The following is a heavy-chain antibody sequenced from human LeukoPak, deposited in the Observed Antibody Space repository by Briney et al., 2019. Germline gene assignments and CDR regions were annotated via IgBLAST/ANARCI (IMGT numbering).Heavy chain of an antibody. D-gene: IGHD3-10*01. CDR2: IKQGGGEK. CDR3: ARDGGVWLGEFSYFDY. CDR1: GFTFSSYW. V-gene: IGHV3-7*01. Sequence: GGSLRLSCAASGFTFSSYWMSWVRQAPGKGLEWVANIKQGGGEKYYVDSVKGRFTISRDNAKNSLYLQMNSLRAEDTAVYYCARDGGVWLGEFSYFDYWGQGTLVTVSS. J-gene: IGHJ4*02.